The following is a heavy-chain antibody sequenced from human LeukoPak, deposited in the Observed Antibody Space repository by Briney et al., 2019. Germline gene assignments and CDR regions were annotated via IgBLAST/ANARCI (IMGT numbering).Heavy chain of an antibody. CDR2: INPNSGGT. J-gene: IGHJ5*02. D-gene: IGHD2-2*01. CDR1: GYTFTGYY. V-gene: IGHV1-2*02. CDR3: AREIVVVPAAIRWFDP. Sequence: ASVKVSCKASGYTFTGYYMHWVRQAPGQGLEWMGWINPNSGGTNYAQKLQGRVTMTTDTSTSTAYMELRSLRSDDTAVYYCAREIVVVPAAIRWFDPWGQGTLVTVSS.